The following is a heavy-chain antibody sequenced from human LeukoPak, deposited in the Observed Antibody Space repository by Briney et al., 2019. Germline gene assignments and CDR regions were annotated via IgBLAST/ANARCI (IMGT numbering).Heavy chain of an antibody. J-gene: IGHJ6*03. V-gene: IGHV3-74*01. CDR2: ISTDGSST. CDR3: VRESGSSSVGYMDV. Sequence: GGSLRLSCAASGFTFSHYWMHWVRQAPGKGLMWVSRISTDGSSTTYAESVKGRFTISRDNAKNTLYLQMNSLRADDTALYYCVRESGSSSVGYMDVWGKGTTVTVTS. CDR1: GFTFSHYW. D-gene: IGHD1-26*01.